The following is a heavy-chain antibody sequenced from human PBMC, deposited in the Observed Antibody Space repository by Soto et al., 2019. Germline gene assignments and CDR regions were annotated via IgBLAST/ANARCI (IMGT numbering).Heavy chain of an antibody. CDR1: GYSFTSYG. CDR3: ARRTGKTNHFCDNIFYDMDD. J-gene: IGHJ6*02. Sequence: QVHLTQSGPEVKRPGASVKVSCKTSGYSFTSYGISWVRQAPGQGLERVGWISGYDGKANSAQKLLGRGTMMTDTSATTDYMELRGLRSDDTAVYFCARRTGKTNHFCDNIFYDMDDWGQGTTVTVSS. CDR2: ISGYDGKA. D-gene: IGHD3-3*02. V-gene: IGHV1-18*04.